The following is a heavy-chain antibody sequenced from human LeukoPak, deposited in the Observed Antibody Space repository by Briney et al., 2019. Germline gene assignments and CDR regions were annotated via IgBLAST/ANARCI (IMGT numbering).Heavy chain of an antibody. V-gene: IGHV3-11*03. CDR3: ARSRYDILTGYFDY. Sequence: GGSLRLSCAASGFTFSDYYMGWIRQAPGKGLELVSYISSGTIYTKYSDSVTGRFTISRDSAKNSLYLQMNSLRTEDTAVYYCARSRYDILTGYFDYWGQGALITVSS. D-gene: IGHD3-9*01. CDR1: GFTFSDYY. CDR2: ISSGTIYT. J-gene: IGHJ4*02.